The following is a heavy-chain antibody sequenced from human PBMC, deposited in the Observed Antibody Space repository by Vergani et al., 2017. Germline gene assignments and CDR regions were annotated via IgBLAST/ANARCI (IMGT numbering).Heavy chain of an antibody. Sequence: EVQLVESGGGLVKPGGSLRLSCAASGFTFSSYSMNWVRQAPGKGLEWVSSISSSSSYIYYADSVKGRFTISRDNAKNSLYLQMNSLRAEDTAVYYCARERDCSSTSCRGYYGMDVWGQGTTVTVSS. J-gene: IGHJ6*02. D-gene: IGHD2-2*01. CDR3: ARERDCSSTSCRGYYGMDV. CDR1: GFTFSSYS. CDR2: ISSSSSYI. V-gene: IGHV3-21*01.